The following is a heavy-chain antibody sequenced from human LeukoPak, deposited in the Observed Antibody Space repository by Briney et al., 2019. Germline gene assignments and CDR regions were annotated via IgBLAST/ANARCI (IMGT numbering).Heavy chain of an antibody. J-gene: IGHJ5*02. CDR1: GGTFSSYA. Sequence: ASVNVPCKASGGTFSSYAISWVRQAPGQGLEWMGGIIPIFGTANYAQKFQGRVTITTDESTSTAYMELSSLRSEDTAVYYCARGRQYDFWSGSNWFDPWGQGNLVTVSS. CDR3: ARGRQYDFWSGSNWFDP. D-gene: IGHD3-3*01. V-gene: IGHV1-69*05. CDR2: IIPIFGTA.